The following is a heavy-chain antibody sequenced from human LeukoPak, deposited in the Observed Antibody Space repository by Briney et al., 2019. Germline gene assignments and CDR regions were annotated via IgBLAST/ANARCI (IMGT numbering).Heavy chain of an antibody. CDR1: GYSISSGSY. CDR2: IHHSGST. Sequence: SETLSLTCTVSGYSISSGSYWDWIRQPPGKGLEWIGCIHHSGSTYYNSSLKSRVNISIDTSKNQFSLKLSSVTAADTAVYYCARDPYSGLDAFDIWGQGTMVTVSS. D-gene: IGHD4-23*01. V-gene: IGHV4-38-2*02. J-gene: IGHJ3*02. CDR3: ARDPYSGLDAFDI.